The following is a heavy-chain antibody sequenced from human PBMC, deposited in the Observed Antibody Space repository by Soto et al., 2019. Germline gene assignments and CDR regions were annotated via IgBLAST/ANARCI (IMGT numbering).Heavy chain of an antibody. J-gene: IGHJ6*02. CDR1: GFTFSNYG. CDR2: IWHDGNNK. CDR3: ASDLVGASDSYGLDV. Sequence: GSLRLSCAASGFTFSNYGMHWVRQAPGKELEWVAIIWHDGNNKYYADSVRGRFIISRDNSKNRLYLQMNSLRAEDTAVYYCASDLVGASDSYGLDVWGQGTPVTVSS. V-gene: IGHV3-33*01. D-gene: IGHD1-26*01.